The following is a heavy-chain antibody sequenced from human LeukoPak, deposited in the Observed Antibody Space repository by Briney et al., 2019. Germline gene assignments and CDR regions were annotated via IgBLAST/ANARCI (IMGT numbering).Heavy chain of an antibody. D-gene: IGHD3-22*01. CDR2: IYTTVST. CDR3: ARIKYYYDSSGYYYFDY. Sequence: PSETLSLTCSVSGGSISSYYWSWIRQPAGKGLEWIGRIYTTVSTNYNPSLKSRVTMSVDTSKNQFSLKLSSVTAADTAVYYCARIKYYYDSSGYYYFDYWGQGTLVTVSS. CDR1: GGSISSYY. V-gene: IGHV4-4*07. J-gene: IGHJ4*02.